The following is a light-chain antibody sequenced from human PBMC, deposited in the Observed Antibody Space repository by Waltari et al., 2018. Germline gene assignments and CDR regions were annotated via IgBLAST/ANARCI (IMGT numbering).Light chain of an antibody. J-gene: IGLJ1*01. Sequence: QSALTQPASVSGSPGQSITISCPGTSSDVGGYNYASWYQQHPGKAPKLMIYEVSNRPSGVSNRFSGSKSGNTASLTISGLQAEDEADYYCSSYTSSSTLVVFGTGTKVTVL. CDR3: SSYTSSSTLVV. CDR1: SSDVGGYNY. V-gene: IGLV2-14*01. CDR2: EVS.